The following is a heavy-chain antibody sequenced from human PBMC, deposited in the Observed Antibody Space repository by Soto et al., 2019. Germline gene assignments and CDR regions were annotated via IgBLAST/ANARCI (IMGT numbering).Heavy chain of an antibody. CDR3: ASKFGELLAEAFDI. V-gene: IGHV4-30-4*01. CDR1: GGSISSGDYY. J-gene: IGHJ3*02. Sequence: PSETLSLTCTVSGGSISSGDYYWSWIRQPPGKGLEWIGYIYYSGSTYYNPSLKSRVTISVDTSKNQFSLKLSSVTAADTAVYYCASKFGELLAEAFDIWGQGTMVTVSS. CDR2: IYYSGST. D-gene: IGHD3-10*01.